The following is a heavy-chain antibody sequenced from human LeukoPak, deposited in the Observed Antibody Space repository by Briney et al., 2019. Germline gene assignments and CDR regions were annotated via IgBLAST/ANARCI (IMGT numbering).Heavy chain of an antibody. CDR1: GYTFTSYD. Sequence: ASVKVSCKASGYTFTSYDINWVRQASGQGLEWLGWMNPNSGNTGYAQKFQGRVTMTSDTSIDTAYMELSSLRSEDTAVYYCATELRWKEYWGQGTLVTVSS. J-gene: IGHJ4*02. CDR2: MNPNSGNT. D-gene: IGHD4-23*01. CDR3: ATELRWKEY. V-gene: IGHV1-8*01.